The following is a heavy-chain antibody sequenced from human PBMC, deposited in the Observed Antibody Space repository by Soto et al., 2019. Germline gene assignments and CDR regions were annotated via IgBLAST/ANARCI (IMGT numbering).Heavy chain of an antibody. CDR2: ISYDGSNK. Sequence: VAVISYDGSNKYYADSVKGRFTISRDNSKNTLYLQMNSLRAEDTAVYYCARDPGLYGGNSGDYRGQGTLVTVSS. V-gene: IGHV3-30-3*01. J-gene: IGHJ4*02. CDR3: ARDPGLYGGNSGDY. D-gene: IGHD2-21*02.